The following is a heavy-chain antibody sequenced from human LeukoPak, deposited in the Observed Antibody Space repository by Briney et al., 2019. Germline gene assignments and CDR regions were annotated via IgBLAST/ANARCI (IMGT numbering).Heavy chain of an antibody. CDR3: ARLSDALDY. V-gene: IGHV3-48*03. CDR1: GFTFSSYE. J-gene: IGHJ4*02. CDR2: IGSRGATI. D-gene: IGHD2-21*02. Sequence: GGSLRLSCAASGFTFSSYEMNWVRQAPGKGLEWVSFIGSRGATIYYADSVKGRFTISRDNAKNSLYLQMNSLRAEDTAVYYCARLSDALDYWGQGTLVTDSS.